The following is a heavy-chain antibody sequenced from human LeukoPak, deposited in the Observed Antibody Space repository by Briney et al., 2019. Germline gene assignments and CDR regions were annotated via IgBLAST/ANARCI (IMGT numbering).Heavy chain of an antibody. CDR1: GFTFSSHA. J-gene: IGHJ6*03. CDR3: ACTACYYHYLDV. CDR2: ISGSGDNT. D-gene: IGHD2-21*02. V-gene: IGHV3-23*01. Sequence: GGSLRLSCAASGFTFSSHAMSWVRQAPGEGLEWVSAISGSGDNTYYADSVKGRFTISRDNSKNTLYLHMSSLRAEDTAVYYCACTACYYHYLDVWGKGTTVTVSS.